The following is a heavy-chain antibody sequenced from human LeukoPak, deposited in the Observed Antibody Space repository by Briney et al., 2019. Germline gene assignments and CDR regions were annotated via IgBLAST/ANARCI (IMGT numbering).Heavy chain of an antibody. CDR1: GFTVRSNY. Sequence: PGGSLRLSCAASGFTVRSNYMNWVRQAPGKGLEWVSVIYSGGSTYYADSVKGRFTISRDNSKNTLFLQMDSLRAEDSAVYYCARGGNWKAFDIWGQGTLVTVSS. D-gene: IGHD1-20*01. V-gene: IGHV3-66*01. CDR3: ARGGNWKAFDI. J-gene: IGHJ3*02. CDR2: IYSGGST.